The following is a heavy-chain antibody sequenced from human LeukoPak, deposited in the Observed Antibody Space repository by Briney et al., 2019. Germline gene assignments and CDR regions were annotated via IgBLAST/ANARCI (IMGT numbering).Heavy chain of an antibody. D-gene: IGHD2-8*01. CDR1: GYTFTSYD. V-gene: IGHV1-8*01. J-gene: IGHJ3*02. CDR3: AIRMQSGAFDM. CDR2: MNPNSGNT. Sequence: ASVKVSCKASGYTFTSYDINWVRQATGQGLEWMGWMNPNSGNTGYAQKFQGRVTMARDTSISTAYMELRRLRSDDTAVYYCAIRMQSGAFDMWGQGTMVTVSS.